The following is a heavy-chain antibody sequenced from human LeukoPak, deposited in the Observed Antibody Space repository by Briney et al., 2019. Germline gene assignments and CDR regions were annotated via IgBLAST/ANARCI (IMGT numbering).Heavy chain of an antibody. Sequence: GGSLRLSCAASGFTFSTYAMSWVRQAPGKGLEWVSFIRVSGDTTYYADSVKGRFTISRDNSKNTLYLQMNSLRAEDTAVYYCAKTFCSSPSCYSPDYWGQGTLVTVSS. D-gene: IGHD2-2*01. J-gene: IGHJ4*02. V-gene: IGHV3-23*01. CDR1: GFTFSTYA. CDR3: AKTFCSSPSCYSPDY. CDR2: IRVSGDTT.